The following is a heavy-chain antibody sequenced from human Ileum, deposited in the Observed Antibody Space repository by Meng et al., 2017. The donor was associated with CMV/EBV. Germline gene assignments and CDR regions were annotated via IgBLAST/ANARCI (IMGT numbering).Heavy chain of an antibody. CDR2: ISGYNSNT. CDR3: ARDGYYPSRAFDY. Sequence: QVTLVQSGAEVKKPGAAVKVSCKASGYTFTDYAITWVRQAPGQGLEWMGWISGYNSNTKYAQKFQGRVTMTTDTSTTTVYMELRNLRYDDTAVYYCARDGYYPSRAFDYWGLGTLVTASS. V-gene: IGHV1-18*01. D-gene: IGHD2-2*03. J-gene: IGHJ4*01. CDR1: GYTFTDYA.